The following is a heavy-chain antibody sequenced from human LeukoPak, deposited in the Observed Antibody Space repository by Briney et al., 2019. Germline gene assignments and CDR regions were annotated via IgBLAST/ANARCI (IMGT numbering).Heavy chain of an antibody. D-gene: IGHD2-2*01. Sequence: ASVKVSCKASGYTFTNYGISWVRQAPGQGLEWMGWINAGNGNTKYSQKFQGRVTITRDTSASTAYMELSSLRSEDTAVYYCATTVAAAKDSYFDYWGQGTLVTVSS. CDR3: ATTVAAAKDSYFDY. CDR1: GYTFTNYG. V-gene: IGHV1-3*01. CDR2: INAGNGNT. J-gene: IGHJ4*02.